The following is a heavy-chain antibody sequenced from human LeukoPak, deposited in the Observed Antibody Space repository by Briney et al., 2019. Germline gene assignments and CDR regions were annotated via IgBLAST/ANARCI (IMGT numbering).Heavy chain of an antibody. V-gene: IGHV2-70*04. Sequence: SGPALVKPTQTLTLTCTLSGFSLPTTGMRVSWIRQPPGKALEWLARIDWDDDKFYSPSLKTRLTISKDTSKNQVVLTVTNMDPADTATYNCARSYSSHYFDYWGQGTLVTVSS. J-gene: IGHJ4*02. D-gene: IGHD5-18*01. CDR3: ARSYSSHYFDY. CDR2: IDWDDDK. CDR1: GFSLPTTGMR.